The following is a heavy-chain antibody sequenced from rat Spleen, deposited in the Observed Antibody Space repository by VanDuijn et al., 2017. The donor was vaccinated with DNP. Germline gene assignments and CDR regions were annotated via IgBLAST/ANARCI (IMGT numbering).Heavy chain of an antibody. V-gene: IGHV5-34*01. Sequence: EVQLVESGGGLVQPGRSLKLSCVASGFTFSDYGMNWIRQAPGKGLEWIAYISINSATIFYAGTVKGRFTISRDNAKNTLYLQLSSLRSEDTALYYCARRAPMEYYFDYWGQGVMVTISS. CDR2: ISINSATI. D-gene: IGHD4-1*01. J-gene: IGHJ2*01. CDR1: GFTFSDYG. CDR3: ARRAPMEYYFDY.